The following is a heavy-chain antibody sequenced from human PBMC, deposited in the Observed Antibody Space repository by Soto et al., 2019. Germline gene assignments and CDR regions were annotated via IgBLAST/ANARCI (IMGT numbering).Heavy chain of an antibody. D-gene: IGHD6-6*01. CDR2: IWYDGNNK. CDR1: GFVFSRFG. Sequence: QVQLVESGGGVVQPGESLRLACEASGFVFSRFGMHWVRQAPGKGLEWVAVIWYDGNNKYYGDSVKGLFTISRDNSKNTVYPQMSRPGVDDTAVYYCVRDVVTAAASPYYHYALDVWGQGTTVTVSS. J-gene: IGHJ6*02. V-gene: IGHV3-33*08. CDR3: VRDVVTAAASPYYHYALDV.